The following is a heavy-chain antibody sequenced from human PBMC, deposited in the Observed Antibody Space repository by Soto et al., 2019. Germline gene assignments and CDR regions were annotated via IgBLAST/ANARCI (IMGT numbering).Heavy chain of an antibody. J-gene: IGHJ6*02. D-gene: IGHD2-2*01. CDR1: GASISRYY. CDR2: IYYSGSP. Sequence: SETLSLTCTVSGASISRYYWSWIRQPPGKGLEWIGYIYYSGSPTYNPSLKSRVTISVDTSKNQFSLKLSSVTAADTAVYYCARHQYQPTQYYYYGMDVWGQGTTVTVSS. V-gene: IGHV4-59*08. CDR3: ARHQYQPTQYYYYGMDV.